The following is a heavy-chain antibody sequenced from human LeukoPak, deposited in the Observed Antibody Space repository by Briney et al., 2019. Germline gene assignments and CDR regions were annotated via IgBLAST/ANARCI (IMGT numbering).Heavy chain of an antibody. J-gene: IGHJ6*03. Sequence: SETLSLTCAVYGGSFSGYYWSWIRQPPGKGLEWFGEINHSGSTNYNPSLKSRVTISVDASKNQLSLKLSSVTAADTAVYYCARGSSSSEGFGYYYYYYMDVWGKGTTVTVSS. CDR3: ARGSSSSEGFGYYYYYYMDV. D-gene: IGHD6-6*01. CDR2: INHSGST. CDR1: GGSFSGYY. V-gene: IGHV4-34*01.